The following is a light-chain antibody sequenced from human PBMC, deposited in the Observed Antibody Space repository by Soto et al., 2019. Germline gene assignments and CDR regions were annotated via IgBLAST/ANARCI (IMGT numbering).Light chain of an antibody. V-gene: IGLV2-14*03. CDR3: ASYTSGTSWV. J-gene: IGLJ3*02. CDR2: DVT. CDR1: SSDVGGYTY. Sequence: QSALTQPASVSGSPGRSITISCTGTSSDVGGYTYVSWYQHHPGKAPKLMIYDVTNRPSGVSNRFSGSKSGNTASLTISGLQAEDEADYYCASYTSGTSWVFGGGTKLTVL.